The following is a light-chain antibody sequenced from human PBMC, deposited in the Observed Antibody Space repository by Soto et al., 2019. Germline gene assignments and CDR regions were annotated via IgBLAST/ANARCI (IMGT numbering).Light chain of an antibody. Sequence: QSALTQPASVSRSAGQSSTISCTKTSSDVGGYNYVSWYQQHPGKAPKFMIYDVSNRPSGVSNRFSGSKSGNTASLTISGLQAEDEADYYCCSYTTSNTRQIVFGTGTKVTVL. CDR2: DVS. CDR3: CSYTTSNTRQIV. V-gene: IGLV2-14*01. J-gene: IGLJ1*01. CDR1: SSDVGGYNY.